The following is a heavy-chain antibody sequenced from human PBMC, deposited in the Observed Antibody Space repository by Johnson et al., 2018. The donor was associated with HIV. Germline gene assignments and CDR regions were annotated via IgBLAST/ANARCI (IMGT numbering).Heavy chain of an antibody. CDR1: GFFFSNYG. CDR2: AGYDGSNK. V-gene: IGHV3-30*02. Sequence: QVQLVESGGGVVQPGGSLRLSCAASGFFFSNYGMHWVRQPPGKGLEWVAIAGYDGSNKYYADSVKGRFPVSRDNSKNTLYLQMNVLRVEDTAVYYCAKDMVVAVAGHGFDLWGQGTMVTFSS. D-gene: IGHD6-19*01. J-gene: IGHJ3*01. CDR3: AKDMVVAVAGHGFDL.